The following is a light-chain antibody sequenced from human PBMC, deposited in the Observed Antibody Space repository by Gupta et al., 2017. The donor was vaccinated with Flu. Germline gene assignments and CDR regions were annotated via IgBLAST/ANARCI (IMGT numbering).Light chain of an antibody. J-gene: IGLJ1*01. CDR2: EDR. CDR1: SSNIGSYNV. Sequence: SALTQPASVSGSPGQSITISCSANSSNIGSYNVVSWYQQHPGKSHNLIIFEDRKRPAGVSNRFSGSKSGNTASLTISGLQAEDESDYYCCSLAGAATYVFGTGTTVTVL. CDR3: CSLAGAATYV. V-gene: IGLV2-23*01.